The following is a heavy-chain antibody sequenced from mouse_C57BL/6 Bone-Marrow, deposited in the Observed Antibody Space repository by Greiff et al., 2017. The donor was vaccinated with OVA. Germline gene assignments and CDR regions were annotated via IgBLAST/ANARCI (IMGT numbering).Heavy chain of an antibody. D-gene: IGHD2-2*01. Sequence: QVQLQQSGPELVKPGASVKISCKASGYAFSSSWMNWVKQRPGKGLEWIGRIYPGDGDTNYNGKFKGKATLTADKSSSTAYMQLSSLTSEDSAVYFCARAHGYRFADWGQGTLVTVSA. J-gene: IGHJ3*01. CDR1: GYAFSSSW. CDR2: IYPGDGDT. V-gene: IGHV1-82*01. CDR3: ARAHGYRFAD.